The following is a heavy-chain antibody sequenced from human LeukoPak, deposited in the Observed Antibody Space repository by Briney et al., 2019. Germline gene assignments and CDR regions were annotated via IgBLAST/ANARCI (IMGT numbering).Heavy chain of an antibody. D-gene: IGHD3-22*01. J-gene: IGHJ5*02. V-gene: IGHV1-69*05. CDR2: IIPIFGTA. CDR1: GGTFISYA. CDR3: ATHMADSDYYDSSGYYYWFDP. Sequence: ASVKVSCKASGGTFISYAISWVRQAPGQGLEWMGGIIPIFGTANYAQKFQGRVTITTDESTSTAYMELSSLRSEDTAVYYCATHMADSDYYDSSGYYYWFDPWGQGTLVTVSS.